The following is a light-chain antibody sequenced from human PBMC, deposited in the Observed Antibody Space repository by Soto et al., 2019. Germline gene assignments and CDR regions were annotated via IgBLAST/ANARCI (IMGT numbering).Light chain of an antibody. CDR2: GSS. CDR1: QSVSSS. V-gene: IGKV3-11*01. CDR3: QQYNNWPPIT. Sequence: EIVLTQSPATLSLYPGERATVSCRASQSVSSSVAWYQQKPGQAPRLLIYGSSTRATGIPDRFSGSGSETDFTLTISRLEPEDFAVYFCQQYNNWPPITFGQGTRLEIK. J-gene: IGKJ5*01.